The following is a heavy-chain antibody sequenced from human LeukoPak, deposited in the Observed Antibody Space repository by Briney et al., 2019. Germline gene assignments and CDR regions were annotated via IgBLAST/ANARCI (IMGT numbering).Heavy chain of an antibody. J-gene: IGHJ5*02. D-gene: IGHD2-15*01. V-gene: IGHV3-21*01. CDR1: GFTFSSYS. Sequence: GGSLRLSCAASGFTFSSYSMNWVRQAPGKGLEWVSSISSSGSYIYYADSVKGRFTISRDNAKNSLYLQMNSLRAEDTAVYYCARAGGYCSGGSCYYWFDPWGQGTLVTVSS. CDR2: ISSSGSYI. CDR3: ARAGGYCSGGSCYYWFDP.